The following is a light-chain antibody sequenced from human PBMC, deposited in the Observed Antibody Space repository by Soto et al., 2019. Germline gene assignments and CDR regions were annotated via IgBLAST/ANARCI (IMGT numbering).Light chain of an antibody. CDR3: QQSRHWPL. J-gene: IGKJ5*01. CDR2: DAS. Sequence: IVLTQSPGTLPLSPGERATLSCRASQSVSSSYLAWYKQKPGPAPRLLIYDASNRATGIPARFSGSGSGTDFTLTISSLEPEDFAVYHCQQSRHWPLFGQGTRLEIK. V-gene: IGKV3D-20*02. CDR1: QSVSSSY.